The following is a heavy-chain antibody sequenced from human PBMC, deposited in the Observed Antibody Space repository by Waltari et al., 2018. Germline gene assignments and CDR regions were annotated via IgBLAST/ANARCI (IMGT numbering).Heavy chain of an antibody. V-gene: IGHV1-46*01. D-gene: IGHD2-21*01. CDR1: EYTFASSY. CDR2: INPGGGST. CDR3: ATDTGALWMDV. J-gene: IGHJ6*02. Sequence: QVQLVQSGAEVKKPGASVKISCKTSEYTFASSYVHWVRQAPGQGLGWMGIINPGGGSTIDAQRFQGRVTMTRDTSTSTVYMELSSLKSEDTAVYYCATDTGALWMDVWGQGTTVTVSS.